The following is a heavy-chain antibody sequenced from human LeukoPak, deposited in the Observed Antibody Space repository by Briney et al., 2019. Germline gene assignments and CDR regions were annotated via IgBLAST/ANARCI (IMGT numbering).Heavy chain of an antibody. V-gene: IGHV1-3*01. J-gene: IGHJ6*03. D-gene: IGHD3-9*01. CDR2: INAGNGNT. CDR1: GYTFTSYA. CDR3: ARETSTGYLDV. Sequence: ASVKVSCKASGYTFTSYAMHWVRQAPGQRLEWMGWINAGNGNTKYSQKFQGRVTITRDTSASTAYMELSSQRSEDTAVYYCARETSTGYLDVWGKGTTVTVSS.